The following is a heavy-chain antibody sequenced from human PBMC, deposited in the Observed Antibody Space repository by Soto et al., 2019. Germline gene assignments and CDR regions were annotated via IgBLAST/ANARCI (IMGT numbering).Heavy chain of an antibody. Sequence: PSETLSLTCAVYGGSFSGYYWSWIRQPPGKGLEWIGEINHSGSTNYNPSLKSRVTISADTSKNQFSLKLSSVTAADTAVYYCARGRVSSSTSCLGYWGQGTLVTVSS. CDR1: GGSFSGYY. V-gene: IGHV4-34*01. D-gene: IGHD2-2*01. CDR2: INHSGST. J-gene: IGHJ4*02. CDR3: ARGRVSSSTSCLGY.